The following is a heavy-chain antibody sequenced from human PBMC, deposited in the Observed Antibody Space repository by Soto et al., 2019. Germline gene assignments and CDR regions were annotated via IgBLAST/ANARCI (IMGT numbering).Heavy chain of an antibody. CDR3: ARDQEQQLVDY. D-gene: IGHD6-13*01. CDR1: GFTFSSYG. Sequence: PGGSLRLSCAASGFTFSSYGMHWVRQAPGKGLEWVAVIWYDGSNKYYADSVKGRFTISRDNSKNTLYLQMNSLRAEDTAVYYCARDQEQQLVDYWGQGTLVTVSS. J-gene: IGHJ4*02. CDR2: IWYDGSNK. V-gene: IGHV3-33*01.